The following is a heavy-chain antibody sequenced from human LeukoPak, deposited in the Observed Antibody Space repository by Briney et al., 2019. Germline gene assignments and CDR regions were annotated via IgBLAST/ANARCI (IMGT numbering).Heavy chain of an antibody. D-gene: IGHD3-10*01. V-gene: IGHV4-61*02. CDR1: GGSINSGSYY. J-gene: IGHJ5*02. Sequence: PSETLSLTCTVSGGSINSGSYYWSWIRQPAGKGLEWIGRFYISGSTNYNPSLKSRVTISVDTSKNQFSLKLSSVTAADTAVYYCARRPFGGITMVRGVRLWFDPWGQGTLVTVSS. CDR2: FYISGST. CDR3: ARRPFGGITMVRGVRLWFDP.